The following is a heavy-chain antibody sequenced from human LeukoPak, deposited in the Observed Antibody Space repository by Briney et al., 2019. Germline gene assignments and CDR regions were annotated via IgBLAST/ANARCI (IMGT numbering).Heavy chain of an antibody. J-gene: IGHJ6*02. D-gene: IGHD3-22*01. CDR2: ISSSSSTI. Sequence: PGGSLRLSCAASGFTFSSYNMNWVRQAPGKGLEWVSYISSSSSTIYYADSVKGRFTISRDNSKNTLYLQMNSLRAEDTAVYYCARDRPHYDSSGYYYYYYYGMDVWGQGTTVTVSS. V-gene: IGHV3-48*01. CDR3: ARDRPHYDSSGYYYYYYYGMDV. CDR1: GFTFSSYN.